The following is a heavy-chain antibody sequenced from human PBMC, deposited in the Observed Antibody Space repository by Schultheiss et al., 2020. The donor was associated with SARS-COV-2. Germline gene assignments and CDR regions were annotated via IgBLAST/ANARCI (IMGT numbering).Heavy chain of an antibody. V-gene: IGHV3-23*01. CDR2: IRNIGDKT. Sequence: GESLKISCAASGFTFGRSAMSWVRQAPGKGLEWVSGIRNIGDKTYYADSVRGRFTISRDNSKNTLFLQMNSLRADDTAVYYCATGGLAYTDYVWGTYPRPFDYWGQGTLVTVSS. D-gene: IGHD3-16*01. J-gene: IGHJ4*02. CDR1: GFTFGRSA. CDR3: ATGGLAYTDYVWGTYPRPFDY.